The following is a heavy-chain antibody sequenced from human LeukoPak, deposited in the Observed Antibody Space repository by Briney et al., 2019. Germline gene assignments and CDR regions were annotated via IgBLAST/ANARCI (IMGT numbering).Heavy chain of an antibody. J-gene: IGHJ4*02. Sequence: GGSLRLSCAASGFTFSSYEMNWVRQAPGKGLEWVSYISSSGSTIYYADSVKGRFTISRDNGKNSLYLQMNSLRAEDTAVYYCARDGRWLRGIDYWGQGTLVTVSS. V-gene: IGHV3-48*03. CDR1: GFTFSSYE. CDR3: ARDGRWLRGIDY. CDR2: ISSSGSTI. D-gene: IGHD5-12*01.